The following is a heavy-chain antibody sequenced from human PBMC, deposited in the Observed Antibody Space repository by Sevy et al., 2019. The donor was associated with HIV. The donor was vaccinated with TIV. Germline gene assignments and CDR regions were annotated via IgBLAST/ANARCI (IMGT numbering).Heavy chain of an antibody. CDR1: GGSISSYY. CDR3: ARDEVGYGSSWFDY. V-gene: IGHV4-4*07. Sequence: SETLSLTCTVSGGSISSYYWSWIRQPAGKGLEWIGRIYTSGSTNYNPSFKSRVTMSVDTSKNQFSLKLSSVTAADTAVYYCARDEVGYGSSWFDYWGQGTLVTVSS. CDR2: IYTSGST. D-gene: IGHD6-13*01. J-gene: IGHJ4*02.